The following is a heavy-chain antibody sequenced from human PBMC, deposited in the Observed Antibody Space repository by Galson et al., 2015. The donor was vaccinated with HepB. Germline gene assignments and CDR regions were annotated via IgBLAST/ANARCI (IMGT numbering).Heavy chain of an antibody. CDR2: ISSISTTI. D-gene: IGHD2-15*01. CDR1: GFNFSTYS. Sequence: SLRLSCAVSGFNFSTYSMNWVRQAPGKGLEWVSYISSISTTIYYADSVKGRFTISRDNAKNSLYLQMNSLRDDDTAVYYCARGTVVASYDAFDIWGQRTKVIVSS. J-gene: IGHJ3*02. V-gene: IGHV3-48*02. CDR3: ARGTVVASYDAFDI.